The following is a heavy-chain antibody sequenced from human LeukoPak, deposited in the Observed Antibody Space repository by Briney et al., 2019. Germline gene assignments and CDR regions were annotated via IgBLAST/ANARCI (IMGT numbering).Heavy chain of an antibody. CDR1: GYTFTGYY. CDR2: INPNSGGT. D-gene: IGHD5-18*01. V-gene: IGHV1-2*02. Sequence: GASVKVSCKASGYTFTGYYMHWVRQAPGQGLEWMGWINPNSGGTNYAQKFQGRVTMTRDTSISTAYMELSRLRSDDTAVYYCARDRKLRDTAMVPFGYWGQGTLVTVSS. J-gene: IGHJ4*02. CDR3: ARDRKLRDTAMVPFGY.